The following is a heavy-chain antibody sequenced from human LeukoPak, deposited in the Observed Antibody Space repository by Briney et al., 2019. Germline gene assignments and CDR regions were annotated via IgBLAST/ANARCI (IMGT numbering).Heavy chain of an antibody. D-gene: IGHD1-26*01. Sequence: GESLKISCKGSGYSFTSYWIGWVRQMPGKGLEWMGIIYPGDYDTRYSPSFQGQVTISGDKSISTAYLQWSSLKASDTAMYYCARRAVGAIFVFDIWGQGTMVTVSS. V-gene: IGHV5-51*01. J-gene: IGHJ3*02. CDR3: ARRAVGAIFVFDI. CDR1: GYSFTSYW. CDR2: IYPGDYDT.